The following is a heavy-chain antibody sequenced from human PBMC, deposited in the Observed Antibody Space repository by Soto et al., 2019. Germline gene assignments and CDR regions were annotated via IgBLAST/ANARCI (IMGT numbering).Heavy chain of an antibody. CDR1: GFTFSNAW. J-gene: IGHJ6*02. D-gene: IGHD3-22*01. V-gene: IGHV3-15*01. Sequence: PGGSLRLSCAASGFTFSNAWMSWVRQAPGKGLEWVGRIKSKTDGGTTDYAAPVKGRFTISRDDSENTLYLQMNSLKTEDTAVYYCTTEYYYDSSGYYEPYYYYGMDVWGQGTTVTVSS. CDR3: TTEYYYDSSGYYEPYYYYGMDV. CDR2: IKSKTDGGTT.